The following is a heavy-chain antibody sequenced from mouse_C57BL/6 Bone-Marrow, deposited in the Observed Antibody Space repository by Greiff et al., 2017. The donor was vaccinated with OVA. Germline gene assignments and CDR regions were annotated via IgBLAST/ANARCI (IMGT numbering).Heavy chain of an antibody. CDR3: ARSKGYDGYFWYFEV. CDR2: IYPRSGNT. CDR1: GYTFTSYG. Sequence: VQLVASGAELVRPGASVKLSCQASGYTFTSYGISWVKQRTGQGLEWIGEIYPRSGNTYYNEKFKGKATLTADKSSSTAYMELRSLTSEDSAVYFCARSKGYDGYFWYFEVWGTGTTVTVSS. V-gene: IGHV1-81*01. D-gene: IGHD2-3*01. J-gene: IGHJ1*03.